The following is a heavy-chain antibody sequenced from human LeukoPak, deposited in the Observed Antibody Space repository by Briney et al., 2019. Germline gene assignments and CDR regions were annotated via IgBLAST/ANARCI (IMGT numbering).Heavy chain of an antibody. V-gene: IGHV3-23*01. CDR1: GFTLSSYG. Sequence: GGSLRLSCAASGFTLSSYGMSWVRQAPGKGLEWVSVISPSGGSTYYADSVKGRFTISRGNSKNTLYLQMNSLRAEDTAIYYCAKQGMDVWGKGTTVTVSS. CDR3: AKQGMDV. J-gene: IGHJ6*04. CDR2: ISPSGGST.